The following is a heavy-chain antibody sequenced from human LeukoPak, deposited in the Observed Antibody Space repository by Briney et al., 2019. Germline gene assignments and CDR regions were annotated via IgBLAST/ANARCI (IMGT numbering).Heavy chain of an antibody. V-gene: IGHV5-51*01. CDR3: ATGYYDFWSGYYKGIDY. J-gene: IGHJ4*02. Sequence: GESPKISCKGSGYSFTSYWIGWVRQMPGKGLEWMGIIYPGDSDTRYSPSFQGQVTISADKSISTAYLQWSSLKASDTAMYYCATGYYDFWSGYYKGIDYWGQGTLVTVSS. D-gene: IGHD3-3*01. CDR2: IYPGDSDT. CDR1: GYSFTSYW.